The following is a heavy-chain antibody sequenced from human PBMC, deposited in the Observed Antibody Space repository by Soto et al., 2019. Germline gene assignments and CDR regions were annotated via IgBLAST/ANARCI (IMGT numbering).Heavy chain of an antibody. CDR1: GFTFSSYW. V-gene: IGHV3-74*01. J-gene: IGHJ5*02. CDR3: ARDSGSTDFWSGYYQGWFDP. CDR2: INSDGSST. Sequence: GGSLRLSCAASGFTFSSYWMHWVRQAPGKGLVWVSRINSDGSSTSYADSVKGRFTISRDNAKNTLYLQMNSLRAEDTAVYYCARDSGSTDFWSGYYQGWFDPWGQGTLVTVSS. D-gene: IGHD3-3*01.